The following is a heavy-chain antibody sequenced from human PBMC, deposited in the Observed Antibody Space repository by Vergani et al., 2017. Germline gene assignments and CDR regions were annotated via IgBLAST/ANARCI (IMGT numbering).Heavy chain of an antibody. CDR1: GFNFNNFG. CDR2: ISFDGTTK. J-gene: IGHJ4*01. D-gene: IGHD6-25*01. Sequence: QLQLVESGGGVVQPGRSLRLSCAASGFNFNNFGIHWVRQAPGKGLEWVAVISFDGTTKYYADSVKGRFTISRDNSKKMLYLEMNSLRNDDTALNYCTKGPQQRLNVLDNWGQGTLVTVSS. CDR3: TKGPQQRLNVLDN. V-gene: IGHV3-30*18.